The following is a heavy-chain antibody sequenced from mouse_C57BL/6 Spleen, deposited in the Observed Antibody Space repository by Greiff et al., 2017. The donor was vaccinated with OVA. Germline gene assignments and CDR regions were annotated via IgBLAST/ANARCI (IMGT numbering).Heavy chain of an antibody. CDR2: IDPSDSEP. D-gene: IGHD1-1*01. CDR1: GYTFTSYW. CDR3: ASLYYGSTGCDY. Sequence: QVQLQQPGAELVRPGSSVKLSCKASGYTFTSYWMHWVKQRPIQGLEWIGNIDPSDSEPHYNQKFKDKATLTVDKSSSTAYMQLSSLTSEDSAVYYCASLYYGSTGCDYWGQGTTLTVSS. V-gene: IGHV1-52*01. J-gene: IGHJ2*01.